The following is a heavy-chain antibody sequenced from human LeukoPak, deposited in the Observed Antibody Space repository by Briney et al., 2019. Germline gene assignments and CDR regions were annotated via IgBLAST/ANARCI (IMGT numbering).Heavy chain of an antibody. J-gene: IGHJ4*02. V-gene: IGHV5-51*01. Sequence: GESLKISCKGSGFSFTNHWIGWVRQMPGKGLEWMGIIYPGDSDTRYSPSFQGQVTISVDKSTSTAYLQWSNLKASDTAMYYCARPDRGEMATIDFWGQGTLVTVSS. CDR3: ARPDRGEMATIDF. CDR1: GFSFTNHW. D-gene: IGHD5-24*01. CDR2: IYPGDSDT.